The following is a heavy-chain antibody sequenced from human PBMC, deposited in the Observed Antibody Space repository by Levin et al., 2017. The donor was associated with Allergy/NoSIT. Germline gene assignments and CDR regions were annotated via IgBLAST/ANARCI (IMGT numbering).Heavy chain of an antibody. D-gene: IGHD3-10*01. CDR3: AKDLHGSGSYSSPHYYYGMDV. CDR1: GFTFDDYA. Sequence: SLKISCAASGFTFDDYAMHWVRQAPGKGLEWVSGISWNSGSIAYADSVKGRFTISRDNAKNSLYLQMNSLRAEDTALYYCAKDLHGSGSYSSPHYYYGMDVWGQGTTVTVSS. J-gene: IGHJ6*02. CDR2: ISWNSGSI. V-gene: IGHV3-9*01.